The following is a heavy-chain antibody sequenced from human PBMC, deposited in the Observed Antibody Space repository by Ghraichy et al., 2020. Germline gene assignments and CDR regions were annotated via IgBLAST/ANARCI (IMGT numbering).Heavy chain of an antibody. CDR1: GFTFSGSA. CDR3: TRRDWASILTGYTDSHHSWENAFDI. Sequence: LSLTCAASGFTFSGSAMHWVRQASGKGLEWVGRIRSKANSYATAYAASVKGRFTISRDDSKNTAYLQMNSLKTEDTAVYYCTRRDWASILTGYTDSHHSWENAFDIWGQGTMVTVSS. D-gene: IGHD3-9*01. V-gene: IGHV3-73*01. CDR2: IRSKANSYAT. J-gene: IGHJ3*02.